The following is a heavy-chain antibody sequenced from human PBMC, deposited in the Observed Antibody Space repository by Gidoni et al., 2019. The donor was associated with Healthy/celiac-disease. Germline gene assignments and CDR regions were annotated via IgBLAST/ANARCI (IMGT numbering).Heavy chain of an antibody. D-gene: IGHD6-6*01. CDR2: INHSGST. V-gene: IGHV4-34*01. J-gene: IGHJ5*02. Sequence: QVQLQQWGAGLLKPSETLSLTCAVYGGSFSGYYWSWIRQPPGKGLEWIGEINHSGSTNDNPSLKSRVTISVDTSKNQFSLKLSSVTAADTAVYYCATHAAGYSSSSGWFDPWGQGTLVTVSS. CDR3: ATHAAGYSSSSGWFDP. CDR1: GGSFSGYY.